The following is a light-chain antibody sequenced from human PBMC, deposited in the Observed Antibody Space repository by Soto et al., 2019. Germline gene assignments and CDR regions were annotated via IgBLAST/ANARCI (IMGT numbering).Light chain of an antibody. Sequence: QSVLTQPPSASGTPGQSVTISCSGSSSNIGSNTVNWYQQLPGTAPKLLIYNGNQRPSGVPDRFSGSKSGTSASLAISGLQSGDEADYACAAWDASLDGYVFGTGTKVTVL. V-gene: IGLV1-44*01. J-gene: IGLJ1*01. CDR2: NGN. CDR3: AAWDASLDGYV. CDR1: SSNIGSNT.